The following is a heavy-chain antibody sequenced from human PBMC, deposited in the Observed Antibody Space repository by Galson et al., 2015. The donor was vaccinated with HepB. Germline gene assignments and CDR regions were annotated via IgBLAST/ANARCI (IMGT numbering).Heavy chain of an antibody. CDR1: GYSFTSYG. CDR2: ISAYNGNT. J-gene: IGHJ6*04. D-gene: IGHD3-10*01. V-gene: IGHV1-18*01. CDR3: ARGSPYGSGSYIGCYMDV. Sequence: SVKVSCKASGYSFTSYGISWVRQAPGQGLEWMGWISAYNGNTNYAQKLQGRVTMTTDTSTSTAYMELRSLRSDDTAVYYCARGSPYGSGSYIGCYMDVWGKGTTVTVSS.